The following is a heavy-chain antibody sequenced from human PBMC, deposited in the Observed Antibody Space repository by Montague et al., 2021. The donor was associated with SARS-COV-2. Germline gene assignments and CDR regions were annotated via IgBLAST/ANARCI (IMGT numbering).Heavy chain of an antibody. CDR1: GFTFSSYW. CDR3: ARDPDPAYVAFDI. D-gene: IGHD3-16*01. V-gene: IGHV3-7*01. J-gene: IGHJ3*02. CDR2: IKQDGSEK. Sequence: SLRLSCAASGFTFSSYWMSWVRQAPGKGLEWVANIKQDGSEKYYVDSXKGRFTISRDNAKNSLYLQMNSLRAEDTAVYYCARDPDPAYVAFDIWGQGTMVTVS.